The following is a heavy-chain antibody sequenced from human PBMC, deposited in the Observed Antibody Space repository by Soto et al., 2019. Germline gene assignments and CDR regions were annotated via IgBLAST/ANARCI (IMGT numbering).Heavy chain of an antibody. CDR1: GYTFTSYG. CDR2: ISAYNGNT. J-gene: IGHJ4*02. D-gene: IGHD2-15*01. V-gene: IGHV1-18*01. Sequence: AASVKVSCKASGYTFTSYGISWVRQAPGQGLEWMGWISAYNGNTNYAQKLQGRVTMTTDTSTSTAYMELRSLRSDDTAVYYCARLLGYCSGGSCYFYFDYRGQGTLVTVSS. CDR3: ARLLGYCSGGSCYFYFDY.